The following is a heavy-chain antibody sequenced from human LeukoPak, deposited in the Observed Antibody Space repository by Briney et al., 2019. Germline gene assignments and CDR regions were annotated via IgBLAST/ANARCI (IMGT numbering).Heavy chain of an antibody. D-gene: IGHD3-10*01. V-gene: IGHV4-30-2*01. CDR3: ARLFFTMDGMDV. J-gene: IGHJ6*02. CDR1: GGSISSGGYY. CDR2: IYHSGST. Sequence: PSEALSLTCTVSGGSISSGGYYWSWIRQPPGKGLEWIGYIYHSGSTYYNPSLKSRVTISVDRSKNQFSLKLSSVTAADTAVYYCARLFFTMDGMDVWGQGTTVTVSS.